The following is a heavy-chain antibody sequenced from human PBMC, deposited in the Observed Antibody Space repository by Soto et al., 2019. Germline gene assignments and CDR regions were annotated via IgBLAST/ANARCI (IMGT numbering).Heavy chain of an antibody. CDR2: IFSNDEK. CDR1: GFSLSNARMG. D-gene: IGHD3-9*01. V-gene: IGHV2-26*01. J-gene: IGHJ4*02. CDR3: ARMSYYDILTGLDYFAY. Sequence: GSGPYAGEPTETLTLTCTVSGFSLSNARMGVSWIRQPPGKALEWLAHIFSNDEKSYSTSLKSRLTISKDTSKSQVALTMTNMDPVDTATYYCARMSYYDILTGLDYFAYWGQGTLVTVSS.